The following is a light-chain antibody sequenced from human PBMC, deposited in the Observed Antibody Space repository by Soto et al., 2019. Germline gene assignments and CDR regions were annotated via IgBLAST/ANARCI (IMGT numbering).Light chain of an antibody. CDR3: QQSYTPPYT. V-gene: IGKV1-39*01. CDR1: QSIRSH. J-gene: IGKJ2*01. CDR2: SAS. Sequence: DIQMTQSPSSLSASVRDRVTITCRASQSIRSHLNWYQERPGKAPKLLIYSASSLQSGVPSRCSGTGSGTDFNLTISSLQPEAFATYYCQQSYTPPYTFGQGTKLEIK.